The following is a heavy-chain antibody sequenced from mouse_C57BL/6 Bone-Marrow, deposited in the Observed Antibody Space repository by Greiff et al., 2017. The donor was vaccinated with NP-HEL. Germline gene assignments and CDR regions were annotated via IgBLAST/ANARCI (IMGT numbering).Heavy chain of an antibody. J-gene: IGHJ3*01. CDR3: AQYYGSSGPY. D-gene: IGHD1-1*01. Sequence: QVQLKQPGAELVKPGASVKMSCKASGYTFTSYWITWVKQRPGQGLEWIGDIYPGSGSTNYNEKFKSKATLTVDTSSSTAYMQLSSLTSEDCAVYYCAQYYGSSGPYWGQGTLVTVSA. V-gene: IGHV1-55*01. CDR2: IYPGSGST. CDR1: GYTFTSYW.